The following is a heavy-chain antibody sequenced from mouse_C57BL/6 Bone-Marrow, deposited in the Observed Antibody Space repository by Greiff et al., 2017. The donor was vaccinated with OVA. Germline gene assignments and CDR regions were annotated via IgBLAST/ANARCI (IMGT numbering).Heavy chain of an antibody. Sequence: VHLVESGPGLVQPSQSLSITCTVSGFSLTSYGVHWVRQSPGKGLEWLGVIWRGGSTDYNAAFMSRLSITKDNSKSQVFFKMNSLQADDTAIYYGAKVYYGSSHWYFDVWGTGTTVTVSS. CDR1: GFSLTSYG. D-gene: IGHD1-1*01. V-gene: IGHV2-5*01. CDR3: AKVYYGSSHWYFDV. CDR2: IWRGGST. J-gene: IGHJ1*03.